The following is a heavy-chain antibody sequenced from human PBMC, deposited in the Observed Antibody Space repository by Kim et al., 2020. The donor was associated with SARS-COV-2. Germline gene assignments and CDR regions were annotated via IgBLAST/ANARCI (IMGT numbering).Heavy chain of an antibody. CDR3: ARIPHQGIWVGEPYYYMDV. CDR1: GYSFTRFW. Sequence: GESLKISCKGSGYSFTRFWIGWVRQMPGKGMEWMGIIYPGDSDTRYSPSFQGQVTISADKSISIAHLQWSSLKASDTAMYYCARIPHQGIWVGEPYYYMDVWGKGTTVTVSS. V-gene: IGHV5-51*01. CDR2: IYPGDSDT. J-gene: IGHJ6*03. D-gene: IGHD3-10*01.